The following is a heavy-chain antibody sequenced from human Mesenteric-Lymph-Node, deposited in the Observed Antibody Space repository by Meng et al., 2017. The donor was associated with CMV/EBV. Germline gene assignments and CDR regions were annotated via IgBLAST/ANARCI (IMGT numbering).Heavy chain of an antibody. CDR3: ARDRSSHYYDSSGPENMNWFDP. V-gene: IGHV1-2*02. CDR1: GYTFTSYG. Sequence: ASVKVSCKASGYTFTSYGISWVRQAPGQGLEWMGWINPNSGGTNYAQKFQGRVTMTRDTSISTAYMELGRLRSDDTAVYYCARDRSSHYYDSSGPENMNWFDPWGQGTLVTVSS. D-gene: IGHD3-22*01. J-gene: IGHJ5*02. CDR2: INPNSGGT.